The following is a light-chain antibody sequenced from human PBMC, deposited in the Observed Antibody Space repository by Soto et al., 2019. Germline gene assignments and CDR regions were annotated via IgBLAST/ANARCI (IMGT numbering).Light chain of an antibody. J-gene: IGKJ1*01. Sequence: PGEGATLSCRASQSVSSSSLAWYQQKPGQAPRLLIYGASSRATGIPDRFSGSGSGTDFTLTISRLEPEDFAVYYCQQYGSSPRTFGQGTKVEIK. CDR1: QSVSSSS. CDR2: GAS. V-gene: IGKV3-20*01. CDR3: QQYGSSPRT.